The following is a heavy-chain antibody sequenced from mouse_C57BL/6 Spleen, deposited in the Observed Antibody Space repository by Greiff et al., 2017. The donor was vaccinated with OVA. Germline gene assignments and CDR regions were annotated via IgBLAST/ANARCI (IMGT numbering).Heavy chain of an antibody. J-gene: IGHJ2*01. D-gene: IGHD1-1*01. CDR3: ARRGYYGSSYGFDY. CDR1: GYTFTSYW. Sequence: QVQLQQSGAELVKPGASVKLSCKASGYTFTSYWMHWVKQRPGRGLEWIGSIDPNSGGTKYNEKFKSKATLTVDKPSSTAYMQLSSLTSEDSAVYYCARRGYYGSSYGFDYWGQGTTLTVSS. V-gene: IGHV1-72*01. CDR2: IDPNSGGT.